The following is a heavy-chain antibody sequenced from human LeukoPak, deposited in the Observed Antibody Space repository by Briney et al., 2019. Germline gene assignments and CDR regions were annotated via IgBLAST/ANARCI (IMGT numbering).Heavy chain of an antibody. CDR2: IYHSGST. D-gene: IGHD1-26*01. V-gene: IGHV4-30-4*01. Sequence: SETLSLTCTVSGGSISSGDYYWSWIRQPPGKGLEWIGYIYHSGSTYYNPSLKSRVNISVDTSKNQFSLHLTSVTAADTAVYYCASLSARSGSYLGWGQGTLVTVSS. CDR1: GGSISSGDYY. J-gene: IGHJ4*02. CDR3: ASLSARSGSYLG.